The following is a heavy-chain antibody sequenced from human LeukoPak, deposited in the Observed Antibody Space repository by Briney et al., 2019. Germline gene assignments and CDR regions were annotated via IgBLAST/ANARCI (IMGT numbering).Heavy chain of an antibody. CDR2: INHSGST. D-gene: IGHD2-2*01. V-gene: IGHV4-34*01. Sequence: SETLSLTCAVYGGSFSGYYWSWIRQPPGKGLEWIGEINHSGSTNYNPSLKSRVTISVDTSKNQFSLKLSSVTAADTAMYYCARVKRKYQLLKPLHETPSHYFDYWGQGTLVTVSS. J-gene: IGHJ4*02. CDR1: GGSFSGYY. CDR3: ARVKRKYQLLKPLHETPSHYFDY.